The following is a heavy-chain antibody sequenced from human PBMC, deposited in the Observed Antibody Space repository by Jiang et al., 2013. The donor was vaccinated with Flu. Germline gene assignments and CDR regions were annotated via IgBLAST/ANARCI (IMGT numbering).Heavy chain of an antibody. CDR3: ARDAAFFGHGAFDY. Sequence: SGAEVKKPGASVKVSCQASGYSFTSHGISWVRQGPGQGLEWMGWISASSGDTQYAQKFQGRVTLTTDASTRTAYLELRSLRSDDTAVYYCARDAAFFGHGAFDYWGQGTLVTVSS. V-gene: IGHV1-18*01. J-gene: IGHJ4*02. D-gene: IGHD3-10*01. CDR1: GYSFTSHG. CDR2: ISASSGDT.